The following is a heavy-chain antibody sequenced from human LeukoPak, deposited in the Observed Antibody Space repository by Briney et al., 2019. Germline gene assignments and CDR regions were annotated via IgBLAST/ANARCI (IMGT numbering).Heavy chain of an antibody. CDR2: INPNSGGT. CDR3: AKAPVTTCRGAFCYPFDY. CDR1: GYTFTGYY. D-gene: IGHD2-15*01. Sequence: GASVKVSCKASGYTFTGYYMHWVRQAPGQGLEWMGWINPNSGGTNYAQKFQGRVTMTRDTSISTAYMELSRLRSDDTAVYYCAKAPVTTCRGAFCYPFDYWGLGTLVTVSS. J-gene: IGHJ4*02. V-gene: IGHV1-2*02.